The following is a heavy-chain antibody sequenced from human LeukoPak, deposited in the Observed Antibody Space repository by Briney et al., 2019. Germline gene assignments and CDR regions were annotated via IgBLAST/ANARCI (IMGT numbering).Heavy chain of an antibody. Sequence: SSETLSLTCTVSGGSISSGGHYWSWIRQPAGKGLEYLGRISSTGSTNYNPSLRSRVTISADTSKNHFSLKLTSVTAADTAVYYCARAVITGTRDYYYYYTDVWGKGTTVTVSS. CDR1: GGSISSGGHY. D-gene: IGHD1-20*01. J-gene: IGHJ6*03. V-gene: IGHV4-61*02. CDR3: ARAVITGTRDYYYYYTDV. CDR2: ISSTGST.